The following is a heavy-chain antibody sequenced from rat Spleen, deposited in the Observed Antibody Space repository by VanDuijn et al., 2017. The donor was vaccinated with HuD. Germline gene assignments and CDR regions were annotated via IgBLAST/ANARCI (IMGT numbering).Heavy chain of an antibody. V-gene: IGHV5-62*01. J-gene: IGHJ4*01. D-gene: IGHD1-6*01. Sequence: VQVVESGGGLVQPGKSLKLSCSASGFTFSSYGMHWIRQAPGKGLDWVAYISSSSGTVYAEAVKGRFTISRDNAKNTLYLQLNSLKSEDTAIYYCGMYTTDYVMDAWGQGASVTVSS. CDR2: ISSSSGT. CDR1: GFTFSSYG. CDR3: GMYTTDYVMDA.